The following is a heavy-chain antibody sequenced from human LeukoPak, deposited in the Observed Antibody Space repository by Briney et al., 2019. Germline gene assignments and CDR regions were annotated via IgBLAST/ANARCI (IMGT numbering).Heavy chain of an antibody. D-gene: IGHD3-9*01. CDR2: INHTGST. J-gene: IGHJ4*02. CDR3: AKTKLDWLLFDF. Sequence: SETLSLTCAVYSGSFSGYYWSWIRQPPGKGLEWIGEINHTGSTNYNPSLKSRVTMSLDTSKSQFYLRLTSVTAADTALYYCAKTKLDWLLFDFWGQGILVTVSS. V-gene: IGHV4-34*10. CDR1: SGSFSGYY.